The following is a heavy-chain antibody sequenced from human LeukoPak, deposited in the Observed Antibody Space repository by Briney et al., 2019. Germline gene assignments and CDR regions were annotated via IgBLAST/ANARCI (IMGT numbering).Heavy chain of an antibody. J-gene: IGHJ4*02. CDR2: NYTSGST. CDR1: GGSISSYY. CDR3: ARDFHPSYYYGSGSYTD. Sequence: PSETLSLTCTVSGGSISSYYWSWIRQPAGKGLEWIGRNYTSGSTNYNPSLKSRVTMSVDTSKNQFSLKLSSVTAADTAVYYCARDFHPSYYYGSGSYTDWGQGTLVTVSS. D-gene: IGHD3-10*01. V-gene: IGHV4-4*07.